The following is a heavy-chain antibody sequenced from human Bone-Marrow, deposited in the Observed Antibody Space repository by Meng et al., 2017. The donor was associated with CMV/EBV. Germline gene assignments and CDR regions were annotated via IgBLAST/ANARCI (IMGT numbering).Heavy chain of an antibody. J-gene: IGHJ2*01. CDR2: ISHDGSNK. V-gene: IGHV3-30*04. Sequence: MHSFRQDPGKWLEWVAVISHDGSNKYYADSVKGRFTIYRDNSKNTLYLQMNSLRAEDTAVYYCARDSECCSHCSSTSCYDWYFDLWGRGTLVTVSS. CDR3: ARDSECCSHCSSTSCYDWYFDL. D-gene: IGHD2-2*01.